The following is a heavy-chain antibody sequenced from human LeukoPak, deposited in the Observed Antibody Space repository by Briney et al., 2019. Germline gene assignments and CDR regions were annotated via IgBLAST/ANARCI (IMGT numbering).Heavy chain of an antibody. CDR1: GYTFTSYA. V-gene: IGHV7-4-1*02. D-gene: IGHD2-2*01. CDR3: ARDGRYCSSTSCYRYNWFDP. Sequence: APVKVSCKASGYTFTSYAMNWVRQAPGQGLEWMVRINTNTGNPTYAQGFTGRFVFSLDTSVSTAYLQISSLKAEDTAVYYCARDGRYCSSTSCYRYNWFDPWGQGTLVTVSS. CDR2: INTNTGNP. J-gene: IGHJ5*02.